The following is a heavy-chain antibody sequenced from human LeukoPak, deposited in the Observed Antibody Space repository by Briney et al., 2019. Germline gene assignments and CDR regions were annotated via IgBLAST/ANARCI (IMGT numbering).Heavy chain of an antibody. Sequence: QPGGYLRLYCAASGFTFSSYEMNWVRQAPGKGLEWVSYISSSGTTIYYADSVKGRFTISRDNAKNSLYLQMNSLRAEDTAVYYCARVGVVVAATGNLWFDPWGQGTLVTVSS. CDR2: ISSSGTTI. CDR3: ARVGVVVAATGNLWFDP. J-gene: IGHJ5*02. V-gene: IGHV3-48*03. CDR1: GFTFSSYE. D-gene: IGHD2-15*01.